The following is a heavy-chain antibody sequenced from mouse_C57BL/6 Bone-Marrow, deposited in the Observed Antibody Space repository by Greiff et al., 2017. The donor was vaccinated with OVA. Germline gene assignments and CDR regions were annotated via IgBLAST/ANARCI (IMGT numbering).Heavy chain of an antibody. CDR3: ARERGYYYGSTLYFDV. V-gene: IGHV3-6*01. CDR1: GYSITSGYY. CDR2: LSYDGSH. Sequence: VQLKESGPGLVKPSQSLSLTCSVTGYSITSGYYWTWIRQFPGNKLEWMGYLSYDGSHHYNPSLQNRISITRDTSKNQFFLKLNSVTTEDTATYYCARERGYYYGSTLYFDVWGTGTTVTVSS. D-gene: IGHD1-1*01. J-gene: IGHJ1*03.